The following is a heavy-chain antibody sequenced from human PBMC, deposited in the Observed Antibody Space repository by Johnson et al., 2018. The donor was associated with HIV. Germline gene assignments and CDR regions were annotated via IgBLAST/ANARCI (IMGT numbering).Heavy chain of an antibody. D-gene: IGHD3-3*01. Sequence: VQLVESGGGLIQPGGSLGLSCAASGFNVSTNNMNWVRQAPGKGLEWVSVTYSGGSTYYADSVKGRVTFSRDHSKNTLYLQMNSLRADDTAVYYCARGGRWGWRGNDAFDIWGQGTMVTISS. CDR1: GFNVSTNN. V-gene: IGHV3-66*03. J-gene: IGHJ3*02. CDR2: TYSGGST. CDR3: ARGGRWGWRGNDAFDI.